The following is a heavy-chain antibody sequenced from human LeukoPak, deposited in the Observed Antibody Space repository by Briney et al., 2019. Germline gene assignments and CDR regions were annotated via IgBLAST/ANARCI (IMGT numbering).Heavy chain of an antibody. CDR2: INPNSGGT. Sequence: LVASVKVSCKASGYTFTGYYMHWVRQAPGQGLEWMGWINPNSGGTNYAQKFQGRVTMTRDTSISTAYMELSRLRSDDTAVYYCARAPSKKSSGWYVDYWGLGTLVTVSS. CDR1: GYTFTGYY. D-gene: IGHD6-19*01. V-gene: IGHV1-2*02. J-gene: IGHJ4*02. CDR3: ARAPSKKSSGWYVDY.